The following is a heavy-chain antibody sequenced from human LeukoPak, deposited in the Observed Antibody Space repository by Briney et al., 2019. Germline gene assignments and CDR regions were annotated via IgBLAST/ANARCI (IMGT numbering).Heavy chain of an antibody. CDR2: MNPNSGNT. CDR1: GHTFTSYD. D-gene: IGHD5-18*01. V-gene: IGHV1-8*01. CDR3: ARYSYGSYGYYYYYMYV. Sequence: ASVKVSCKASGHTFTSYDINWVRQATGQGLEWMGWMNPNSGNTGYAQKFQGRVTMTRNTSISTAYMELSSLRSEDTAVYYCARYSYGSYGYYYYYMYVWGKGTTVTVSS. J-gene: IGHJ6*03.